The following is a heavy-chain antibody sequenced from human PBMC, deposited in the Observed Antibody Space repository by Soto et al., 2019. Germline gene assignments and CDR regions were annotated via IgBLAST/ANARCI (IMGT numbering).Heavy chain of an antibody. CDR2: IYGSGGGI. CDR3: AKDAVYNDGLWLMDL. Sequence: GGSLRLSCIASGLPHSLFAMMWIRQAPGKGLECVSGIYGSGGGIQYADSVKGRFTISRDNSKNTVYLQMTDLRADDTAIYYCAKDAVYNDGLWLMDLWGQGTQVTVSS. V-gene: IGHV3-23*01. D-gene: IGHD3-10*01. J-gene: IGHJ4*02. CDR1: GLPHSLFA.